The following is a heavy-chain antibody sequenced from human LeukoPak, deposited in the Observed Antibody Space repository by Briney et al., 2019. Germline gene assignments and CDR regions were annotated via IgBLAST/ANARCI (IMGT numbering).Heavy chain of an antibody. CDR3: ARDLWGQFYFDY. CDR1: GFIFSSYP. D-gene: IGHD3-16*01. Sequence: GGSLRLSCAASGFIFSSYPMSWVRQAPAKGLEWVSGLSGSGAGTYYADSAKGRFTISRDNSKNTLYLQVNSLRGDDTAVYYCARDLWGQFYFDYWGRGTLVTVSS. J-gene: IGHJ4*02. CDR2: LSGSGAGT. V-gene: IGHV3-23*01.